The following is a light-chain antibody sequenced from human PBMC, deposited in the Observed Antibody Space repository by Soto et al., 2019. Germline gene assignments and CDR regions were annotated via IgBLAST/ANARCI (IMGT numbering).Light chain of an antibody. Sequence: EIVLTQSPGTLSLSPGERATLSCRASQSVSSSYLAWYQQKPGQAPRLLIYGASSRATGIPDRFSGSGSGTDFTLTISTLEPEDVAVYYCQQYGSSPRGAFGQGTQVQIK. CDR3: QQYGSSPRGA. J-gene: IGKJ1*01. CDR2: GAS. CDR1: QSVSSSY. V-gene: IGKV3-20*01.